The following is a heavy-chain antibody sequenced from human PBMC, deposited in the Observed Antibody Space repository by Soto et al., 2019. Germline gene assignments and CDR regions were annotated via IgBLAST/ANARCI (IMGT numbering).Heavy chain of an antibody. CDR1: GYIFTTYF. J-gene: IGHJ5*02. CDR2: INPSGGRT. Sequence: GASVKVSCKATGYIFTTYFMHWLRQAPGXGLEWMGIINPSGGRTTYAQNFQGRVTMTRDTSTSTVYMELSSLRSEDTAVYYCARDSCPTATCAGGRNLFDLSSQGTPDIVSS. V-gene: IGHV1-46*01. CDR3: ARDSCPTATCAGGRNLFDL. D-gene: IGHD3-16*01.